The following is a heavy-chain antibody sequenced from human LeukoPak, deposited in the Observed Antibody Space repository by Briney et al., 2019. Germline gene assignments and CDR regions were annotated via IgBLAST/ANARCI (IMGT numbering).Heavy chain of an antibody. CDR3: TTPSPMVATGRDY. J-gene: IGHJ4*02. Sequence: GGSLRLSCAASGFTFSGSAMHWVRQASGKGLEWVGRIRSKANSYATAYAASVKGRFTISRDDSKNTAYLQMNSLKTEDTAVYYCTTPSPMVATGRDYWGQGTLVTVSS. V-gene: IGHV3-73*01. CDR1: GFTFSGSA. CDR2: IRSKANSYAT. D-gene: IGHD5-12*01.